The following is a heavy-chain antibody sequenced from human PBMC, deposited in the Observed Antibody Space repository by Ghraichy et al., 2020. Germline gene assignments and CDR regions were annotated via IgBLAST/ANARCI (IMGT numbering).Heavy chain of an antibody. J-gene: IGHJ4*02. CDR1: GFGFSANA. D-gene: IGHD2-8*01. Sequence: GGSLRLSCAATGFGFSANAMNWVRQAPGKGPEWVSSIGSDLSTHYIKSVKGRFTVFRDNSNNMLYLQMNRLRVEDTALYYCAKDIYQYASDHWGQGTLVTVSS. V-gene: IGHV3-23*01. CDR2: IGSDLST. CDR3: AKDIYQYASDH.